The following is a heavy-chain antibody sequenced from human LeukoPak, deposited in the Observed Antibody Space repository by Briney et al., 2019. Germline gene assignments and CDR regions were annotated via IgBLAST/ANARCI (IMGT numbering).Heavy chain of an antibody. D-gene: IGHD4-11*01. J-gene: IGHJ4*02. CDR2: INHSGST. V-gene: IGHV4-34*01. Sequence: SETLSLTCAVYGGSFSGYYWSWIRQPPGKGLEWIGEINHSGSTNYNPSLKSRVTISVDTSKNQFSLKLSSVTAADTAVYYCAREATVTTVGYWGQGTLVTVSS. CDR3: AREATVTTVGY. CDR1: GGSFSGYY.